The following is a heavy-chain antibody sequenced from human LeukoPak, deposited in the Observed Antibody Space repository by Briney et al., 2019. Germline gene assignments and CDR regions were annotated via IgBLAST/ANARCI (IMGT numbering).Heavy chain of an antibody. CDR1: GCSISSYY. D-gene: IGHD1-7*01. Sequence: SETLSLTCTVSGCSISSYYWSWIRQPPGKALEWIGRIYVTGSTTYNPSLESRVTTSLATSKNHCSLKLRSVTAADTAVYYRARDSGTTGEVKFDPWGQGALVTVSS. CDR2: IYVTGST. V-gene: IGHV4-4*07. CDR3: ARDSGTTGEVKFDP. J-gene: IGHJ5*02.